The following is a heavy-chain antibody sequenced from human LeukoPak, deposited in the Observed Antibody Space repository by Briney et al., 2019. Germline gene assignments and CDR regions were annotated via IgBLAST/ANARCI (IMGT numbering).Heavy chain of an antibody. D-gene: IGHD3-16*01. J-gene: IGHJ4*02. CDR1: GFTFSSYW. CDR3: AREFRCSKGDPFDY. Sequence: GGSLRLSCAASGFTFSSYWMHWVRQAPGKGLVWVSRINTDGSSTSYADSVKGRFTISRDNAKNTLYLQMNSLRAEDTAVYYCAREFRCSKGDPFDYWGQGTLGTVSS. V-gene: IGHV3-74*01. CDR2: INTDGSST.